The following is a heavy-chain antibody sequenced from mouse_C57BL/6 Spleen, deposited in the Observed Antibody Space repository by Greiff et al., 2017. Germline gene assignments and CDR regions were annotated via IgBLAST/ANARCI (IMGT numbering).Heavy chain of an antibody. J-gene: IGHJ4*01. Sequence: VQLQQSGAELVRPGASVKLSCTASGFNIKDDYMHWVKQRPEQGLEWIGWIDPENGDTEYASKFQGKATITADTSSNTAYLQLSSLTSEDTAVYYCTTWLLRNYAMDYWGQGTSVTVSS. CDR3: TTWLLRNYAMDY. CDR1: GFNIKDDY. V-gene: IGHV14-4*01. D-gene: IGHD2-3*01. CDR2: IDPENGDT.